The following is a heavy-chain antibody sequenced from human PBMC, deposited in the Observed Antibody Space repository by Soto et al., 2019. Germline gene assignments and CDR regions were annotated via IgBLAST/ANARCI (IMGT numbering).Heavy chain of an antibody. Sequence: ASVKVSCKASGYTFTSYGISWVRQAPGQGLEWMGWISAYNGNTNYAQKLQGRVTITTDTSTSTAYMELRSLRSDDTAVYYCARDLIVATIGHYYYYMDVWGKGTTVTVSS. V-gene: IGHV1-18*01. CDR3: ARDLIVATIGHYYYYMDV. D-gene: IGHD5-12*01. CDR1: GYTFTSYG. CDR2: ISAYNGNT. J-gene: IGHJ6*03.